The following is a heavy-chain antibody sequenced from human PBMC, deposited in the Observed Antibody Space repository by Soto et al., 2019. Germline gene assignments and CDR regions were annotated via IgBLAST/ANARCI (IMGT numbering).Heavy chain of an antibody. CDR3: ARALHYFDSIGLHLAAPFDC. J-gene: IGHJ4*02. D-gene: IGHD3-22*01. CDR1: DYSISSGDY. CDR2: IYHSVTT. V-gene: IGHV4-38-2*01. Sequence: PSETLSLTCVVSDYSISSGDYWGWIRQPPGRGLEWIGSIYHSVTTYYNPSLRSRVTISLDTSKNHFSLKLSSVTAGDTAVYYCARALHYFDSIGLHLAAPFDCLGQGTLVTVCS.